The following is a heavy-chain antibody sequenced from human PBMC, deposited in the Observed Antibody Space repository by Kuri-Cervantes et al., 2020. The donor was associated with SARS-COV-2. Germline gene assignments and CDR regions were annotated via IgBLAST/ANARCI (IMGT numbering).Heavy chain of an antibody. CDR3: ARGPRVCISSDYFDY. J-gene: IGHJ4*02. D-gene: IGHD3-22*01. CDR2: INPNSGGT. Sequence: ASVKVSCKASGYTFTGYYMHWVRQAPGQGLEWMGWINPNSGGTNYAQKFQGRVTMTRDTSISTAYMELSRLRSDDTAVYYCARGPRVCISSDYFDYWGQGTLVTVSS. V-gene: IGHV1-2*02. CDR1: GYTFTGYY.